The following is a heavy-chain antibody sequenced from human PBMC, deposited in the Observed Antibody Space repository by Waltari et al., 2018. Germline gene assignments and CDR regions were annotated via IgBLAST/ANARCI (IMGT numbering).Heavy chain of an antibody. J-gene: IGHJ3*02. D-gene: IGHD1-26*01. CDR3: AREDGSYSDAFDI. CDR1: GFTFSSYS. V-gene: IGHV3-21*01. Sequence: EVQLVESGGGLVKPGGSLRLSCAASGFTFSSYSMNWVRQAPGKGLEWVSSISSSSYIYYADSVKGRFTISRDNAKNSLYLQMNSLRAEDTAVYYCAREDGSYSDAFDIWGQGTMVTVSS. CDR2: ISSSSYI.